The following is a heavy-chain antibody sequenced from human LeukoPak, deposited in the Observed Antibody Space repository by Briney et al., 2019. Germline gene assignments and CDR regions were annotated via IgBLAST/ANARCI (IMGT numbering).Heavy chain of an antibody. CDR2: INSDGSST. CDR3: ARGPLIAVAGTGIDY. D-gene: IGHD6-19*01. J-gene: IGHJ4*02. Sequence: GGSLRLSCAASGFTFSSYWMHWVRQAPGKGLVWVSRINSDGSSTSYADSVKGRFTISGDNAKNTLYLQMNSLRAEDTAVYYCARGPLIAVAGTGIDYWGQGTLVTVSS. V-gene: IGHV3-74*01. CDR1: GFTFSSYW.